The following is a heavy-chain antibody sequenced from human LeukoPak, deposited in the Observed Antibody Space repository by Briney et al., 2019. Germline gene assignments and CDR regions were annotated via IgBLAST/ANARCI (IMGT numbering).Heavy chain of an antibody. D-gene: IGHD5-18*01. CDR1: GFSFSSYA. J-gene: IGHJ4*02. CDR2: ISGSGGST. V-gene: IGHV3-23*01. CDR3: AKVEYSYGLFDY. Sequence: PGGSLRLSCAASGFSFSSYAMSWVRQAPGKGLEWVSAISGSGGSTYYADSVKGRFTISRDNSKNTLYLQMNSLRAEDTAVYYCAKVEYSYGLFDYWGQGTLVTVSS.